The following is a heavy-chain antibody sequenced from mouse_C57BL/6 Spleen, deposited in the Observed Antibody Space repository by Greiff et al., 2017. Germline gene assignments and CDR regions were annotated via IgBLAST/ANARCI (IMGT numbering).Heavy chain of an antibody. Sequence: VQLQQSGPELVKPGASVKISCKASGYSFTDYYMNWVKQSPEKSLEWIGEINPSTGGTTYNQKFKAKATLTVDKSSSTAYMQLKSLTSEDSAVYYCARLVYYAMDYWGQGTSVTVSS. J-gene: IGHJ4*01. CDR2: INPSTGGT. D-gene: IGHD6-2*01. V-gene: IGHV1-42*01. CDR1: GYSFTDYY. CDR3: ARLVYYAMDY.